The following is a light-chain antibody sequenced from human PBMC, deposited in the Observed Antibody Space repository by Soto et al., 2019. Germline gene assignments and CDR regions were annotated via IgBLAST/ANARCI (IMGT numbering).Light chain of an antibody. CDR3: QRSDSTPFT. CDR1: QSISSY. V-gene: IGKV1-39*01. CDR2: AAS. J-gene: IGKJ3*01. Sequence: DIQMTQSPSSLSASVGDRVTITCRASQSISSYLNWYQQKPGKAPKLLIYAASSLQSGVPSRFSGSGSGTDFTLTISSLQPEDVATYDCQRSDSTPFTFGPGTKVDI.